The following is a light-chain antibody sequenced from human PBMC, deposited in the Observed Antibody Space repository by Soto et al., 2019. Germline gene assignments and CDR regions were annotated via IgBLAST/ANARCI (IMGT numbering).Light chain of an antibody. CDR2: AAS. CDR3: QQSYSTPRT. CDR1: QSISSY. V-gene: IGKV1-39*01. J-gene: IGKJ1*01. Sequence: DIQMTQSPSSLSASVGDRVTISCRASQSISSYLNWYQQKPGKAPKLLIYAASSLQSGVPSRFSGDGSGTDFTLTISSLQPEDFATYDCQQSYSTPRTFGQGTKVEIK.